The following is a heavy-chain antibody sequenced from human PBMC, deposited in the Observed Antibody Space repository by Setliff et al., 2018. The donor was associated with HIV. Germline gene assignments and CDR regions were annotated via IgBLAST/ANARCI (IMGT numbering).Heavy chain of an antibody. V-gene: IGHV4-34*01. CDR3: ARLGTSYYDSPSVD. D-gene: IGHD3-22*01. Sequence: PSETLSLTCAVYGGSLSGHYWTWIRQPPGEGLEWIGEINHSGKTNYNPSLKSRVTISVDTSKNQFSLKVTSVTAADTAVYYCARLGTSYYDSPSVDWGQGTLVTVSS. CDR2: INHSGKT. J-gene: IGHJ4*02. CDR1: GGSLSGHY.